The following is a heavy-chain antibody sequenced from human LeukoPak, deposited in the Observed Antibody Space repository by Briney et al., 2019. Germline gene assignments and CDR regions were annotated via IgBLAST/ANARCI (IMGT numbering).Heavy chain of an antibody. J-gene: IGHJ3*02. CDR1: GGTFSSYA. Sequence: SVKVPCKASGGTFSSYAISWVRQAPGQGLEWMGRIIPILGIANYAQKFQGRVTITADKSTSTAYMELSSLRSEDTAVYYCASPDILTGTGAFDIWGQGTMVTVSS. CDR2: IIPILGIA. D-gene: IGHD3-9*01. V-gene: IGHV1-69*04. CDR3: ASPDILTGTGAFDI.